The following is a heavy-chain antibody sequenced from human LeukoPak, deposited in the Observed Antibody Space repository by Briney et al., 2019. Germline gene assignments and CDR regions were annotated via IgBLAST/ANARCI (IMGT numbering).Heavy chain of an antibody. Sequence: GGSLRLSCAASGLTFSTYWMHWVRQAPGKGLVWVSRINSDGSSTSYADSVKGRFTISRDNAKNTLYLQMNSLRAEDTAVYYCVKESGFMVAPNSAFDIWGQGTMATVSS. CDR3: VKESGFMVAPNSAFDI. CDR2: INSDGSST. V-gene: IGHV3-74*01. D-gene: IGHD4/OR15-4a*01. CDR1: GLTFSTYW. J-gene: IGHJ3*02.